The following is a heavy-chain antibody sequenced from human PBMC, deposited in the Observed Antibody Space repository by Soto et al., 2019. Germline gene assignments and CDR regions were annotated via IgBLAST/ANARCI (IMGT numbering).Heavy chain of an antibody. CDR2: IHYSGST. V-gene: IGHV4-39*01. CDR3: ARHEGNGNLWPLDY. J-gene: IGHJ4*02. CDR1: GDSIGTTHSY. D-gene: IGHD2-8*01. Sequence: QVQLLESGPGLVKPSETLSLTCTVSGDSIGTTHSYWAWIRQSPGKGLEWIGNIHYSGSTYYMPSLRSRVTLSVDTSKNQFSLRLTSVIAEDTAVYYCARHEGNGNLWPLDYWGQGILVTVSS.